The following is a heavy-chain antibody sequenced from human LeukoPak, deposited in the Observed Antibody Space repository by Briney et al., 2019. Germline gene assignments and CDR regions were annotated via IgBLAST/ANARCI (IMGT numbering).Heavy chain of an antibody. D-gene: IGHD1-1*01. J-gene: IGHJ4*02. V-gene: IGHV3-9*01. CDR3: AKGPAAHTRTTGTSHYFDY. CDR2: ISWNSGSI. CDR1: GFTFDDYA. Sequence: PGGSLRLSCAASGFTFDDYAMHWVRQAPGKGLEWVSGISWNSGSIGYADSVKGRFTISRDNAKNSLYLQMNSLRAEDTALYYCAKGPAAHTRTTGTSHYFDYWGQGTLVTVSS.